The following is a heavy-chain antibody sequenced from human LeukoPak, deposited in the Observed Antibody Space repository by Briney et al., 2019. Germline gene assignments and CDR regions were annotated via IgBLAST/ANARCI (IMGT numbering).Heavy chain of an antibody. J-gene: IGHJ4*02. CDR1: GYTFSGYD. Sequence: ASVTVSCKASGYTFSGYDVNWVRQATGQGLEWMGWMNPNSGNTGYAQKFQGRVTMTSDSSISTAYMELSSLTSEDTAVYYCSTYNYDSFGHRSPRFWGQGTLVTVSS. V-gene: IGHV1-8*01. CDR3: STYNYDSFGHRSPRF. CDR2: MNPNSGNT. D-gene: IGHD3-22*01.